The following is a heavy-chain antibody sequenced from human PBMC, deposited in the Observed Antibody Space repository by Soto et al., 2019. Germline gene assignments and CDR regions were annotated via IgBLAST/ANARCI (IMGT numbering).Heavy chain of an antibody. CDR1: GFTFTRYS. V-gene: IGHV3-21*06. Sequence: GGSLRLSCAASGFTFTRYSMNWVRQAPGKGLEWVSSISSTTNYIYYGDSMKGRFTISRDNAKNSLYLEMNSLRAEDTAVYYCARESEDLTSNFDYCGQGTLVTVSS. J-gene: IGHJ4*02. CDR3: ARESEDLTSNFDY. CDR2: ISSTTNYI.